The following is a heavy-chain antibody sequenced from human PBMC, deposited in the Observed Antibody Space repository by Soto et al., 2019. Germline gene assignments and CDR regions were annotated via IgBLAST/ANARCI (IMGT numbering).Heavy chain of an antibody. V-gene: IGHV4-31*03. D-gene: IGHD2-2*01. CDR2: IHYTGST. Sequence: PSETLSLTCTISGGSISSDNHYWSWLRQHPGKGLEWIGYIHYTGSTYYNPSLESRVTISVDTSKNQFSLNLNSVTAADTAVFYCAREVIAPAASDAFDSWAQGKMVTVSS. CDR1: GGSISSDNHY. J-gene: IGHJ3*02. CDR3: AREVIAPAASDAFDS.